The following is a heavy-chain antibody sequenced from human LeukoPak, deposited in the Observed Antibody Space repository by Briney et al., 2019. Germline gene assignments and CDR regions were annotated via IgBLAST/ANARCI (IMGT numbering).Heavy chain of an antibody. J-gene: IGHJ3*02. CDR2: INHSGST. V-gene: IGHV4-34*01. CDR1: GGSFSGYY. CDR3: ARVVVITQRGAFDI. Sequence: PSETLSLTCAVYGGSFSGYYWSWIRQPPGKGLEWIGEINHSGSTNYNPSLKSRVTISVDTSKNQFSLKLSSVTAADTAVYYCARVVVITQRGAFDIWGLGTMVTVSS. D-gene: IGHD3-22*01.